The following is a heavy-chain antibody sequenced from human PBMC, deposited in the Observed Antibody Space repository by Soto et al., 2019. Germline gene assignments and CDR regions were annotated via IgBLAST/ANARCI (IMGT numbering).Heavy chain of an antibody. D-gene: IGHD6-13*01. Sequence: GGSLRLSCAASGFTFSSYGMHWFRQAPGKGLEWVAVIWYDGSNKYYADSVKGRFTISRDNSKNTLYLQMNSLRAEDTAVYYCARDTISSSWPYYYYGMDVWGQGTTVTVSS. J-gene: IGHJ6*02. CDR3: ARDTISSSWPYYYYGMDV. V-gene: IGHV3-33*01. CDR1: GFTFSSYG. CDR2: IWYDGSNK.